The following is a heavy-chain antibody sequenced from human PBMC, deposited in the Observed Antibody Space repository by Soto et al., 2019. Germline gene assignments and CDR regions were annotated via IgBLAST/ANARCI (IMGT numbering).Heavy chain of an antibody. D-gene: IGHD3-22*01. CDR1: GGSLSNYG. J-gene: IGHJ6*02. CDR3: ARGDATKIVVTTYYAMDV. CDR2: IIPVFGTP. V-gene: IGHV1-69*12. Sequence: QVQLVQSGAEVKKPGSSVKVSCKASGGSLSNYGISWVRQAPGQGLEWMGAIIPVFGTPNYAQKFQDRVTIPADESTTTVDMEVTSLTSEDTAVYYCARGDATKIVVTTYYAMDVWGQGTTVTVSS.